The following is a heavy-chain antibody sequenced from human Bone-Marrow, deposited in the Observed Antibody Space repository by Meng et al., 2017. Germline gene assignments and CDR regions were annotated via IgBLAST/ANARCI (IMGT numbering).Heavy chain of an antibody. CDR3: ARDRRWLQTFDY. CDR2: IYYDGSNR. CDR1: GFTFSNYG. D-gene: IGHD5-24*01. J-gene: IGHJ4*02. Sequence: GESLKISCAASGFTFSNYGMHWVRQAPGKGLEWVAVIYYDGSNRYYADSVKGRFTISRDNSKNTLYLQMNSLRAEDTAVYYCARDRRWLQTFDYWGQGTLVTVSS. V-gene: IGHV3-33*01.